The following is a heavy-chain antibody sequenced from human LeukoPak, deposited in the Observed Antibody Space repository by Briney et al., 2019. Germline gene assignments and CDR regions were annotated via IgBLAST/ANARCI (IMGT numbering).Heavy chain of an antibody. V-gene: IGHV4-59*01. CDR2: IYYSGST. J-gene: IGHJ4*02. CDR3: ARETPGAGHFDY. D-gene: IGHD7-27*01. CDR1: GGSINYYY. Sequence: SETLSLTCTVSGGSINYYYWMWIRQPPGKGLEWIGYIYYSGSTQYNPSLKSRVTMLVDTSKTQFSLKLTAVTAADTAVYYCARETPGAGHFDYWGQGSLVTVSS.